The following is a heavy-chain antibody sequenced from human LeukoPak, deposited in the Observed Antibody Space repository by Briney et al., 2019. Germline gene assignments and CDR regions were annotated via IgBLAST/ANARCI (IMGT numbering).Heavy chain of an antibody. V-gene: IGHV3-74*01. Sequence: GGSLRLSCVASEFAFFSYGMQWVRQAPGKGLVWVSRIFSDGTTTSYADSVKGRFTISRDNAKNTLYLQMNSLRAEDTAVYYCARELPREVTLDYWGQGTLVTVSP. CDR3: ARELPREVTLDY. CDR2: IFSDGTTT. D-gene: IGHD2-21*02. CDR1: EFAFFSYG. J-gene: IGHJ4*01.